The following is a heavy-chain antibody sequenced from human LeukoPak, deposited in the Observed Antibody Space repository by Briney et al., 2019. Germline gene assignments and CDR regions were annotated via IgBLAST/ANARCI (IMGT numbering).Heavy chain of an antibody. D-gene: IGHD6-19*01. CDR3: AREGGDSSGWYVIDY. CDR1: GGSISSGSYY. Sequence: PSETLSLTCTVSGGSISSGSYYWGWIRQPPGKGLEWIGTIYYSGSTYYNPSLKGRVTISVDTSKNQFSLKLSSVTAADTAVYYCAREGGDSSGWYVIDYWGQGTLVTVSS. V-gene: IGHV4-39*02. J-gene: IGHJ4*02. CDR2: IYYSGST.